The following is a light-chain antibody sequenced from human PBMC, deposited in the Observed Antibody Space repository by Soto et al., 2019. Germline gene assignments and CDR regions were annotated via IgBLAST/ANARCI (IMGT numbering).Light chain of an antibody. V-gene: IGKV1-5*03. Sequence: DFQMTQSPSILSASVGDRVSITCRASQSIHSWLAWYQQKPGRTPTLLIYKASTLQSGVPSRFSGSGSGTEFTLTISKMQPDDFATYFCQQYNAHPYTFGQGTKLEIK. CDR1: QSIHSW. CDR3: QQYNAHPYT. CDR2: KAS. J-gene: IGKJ2*01.